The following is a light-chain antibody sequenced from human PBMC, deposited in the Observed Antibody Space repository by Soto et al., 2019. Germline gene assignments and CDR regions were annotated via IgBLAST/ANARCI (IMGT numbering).Light chain of an antibody. Sequence: QPVLTQPPSVSGAPGQRVTISCTGSSSNIGSTYDVQWYQQLPGTAPKLLIHGNTNRPSGVPDRFSGSKSGTSAPLAITGLQADDEADYYCQSYDDSLSVHYVFGTGTKVTVL. J-gene: IGLJ1*01. CDR2: GNT. CDR3: QSYDDSLSVHYV. V-gene: IGLV1-40*01. CDR1: SSNIGSTYD.